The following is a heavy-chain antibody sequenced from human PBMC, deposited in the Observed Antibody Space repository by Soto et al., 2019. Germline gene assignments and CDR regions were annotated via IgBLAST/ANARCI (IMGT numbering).Heavy chain of an antibody. CDR2: TYHSGTT. Sequence: QVQLQESGPGLLHPSGTLSLTCAVSGDSINNSHWWSWVRQTPGKGLEWIGETYHSGTTNYNPCLKTRVTISIDKSKNQFSLKMNSVTAADTAVYYCAREVNSSPARGPNWYVHWGQGTLVTVSS. J-gene: IGHJ5*02. CDR1: GDSINNSHW. CDR3: AREVNSSPARGPNWYVH. V-gene: IGHV4-4*02. D-gene: IGHD6-13*01.